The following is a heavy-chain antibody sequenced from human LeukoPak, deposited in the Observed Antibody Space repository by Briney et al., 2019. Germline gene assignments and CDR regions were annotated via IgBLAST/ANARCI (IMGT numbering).Heavy chain of an antibody. D-gene: IGHD2-15*01. CDR2: VYHSGDS. V-gene: IGHV4-59*08. Sequence: SETLSLTCTVSGASVSGVYWSWIRQPPGKGLEWIGYVYHSGDSNCNPSLKSRVTVSLDTSKNQVSLRLTSVTAADTAVYYCARHPFATPFDFWGRGTLVTVSS. CDR3: ARHPFATPFDF. CDR1: GASVSGVY. J-gene: IGHJ4*02.